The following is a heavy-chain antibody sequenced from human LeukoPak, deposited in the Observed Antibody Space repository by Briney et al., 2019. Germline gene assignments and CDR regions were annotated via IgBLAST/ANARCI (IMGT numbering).Heavy chain of an antibody. CDR3: ASRAAGAFDY. D-gene: IGHD6-13*01. J-gene: IGHJ4*02. CDR2: IYYSGST. CDR1: GGSISSYY. V-gene: IGHV4-39*01. Sequence: SETLSLTCTISGGSISSYYWGWIRQPPGKGLEWIGSIYYSGSTYYNPSLKSRVSISIDTSKNQFSLNLSSVTAADTAVYYCASRAAGAFDYWGQGTLVTVSS.